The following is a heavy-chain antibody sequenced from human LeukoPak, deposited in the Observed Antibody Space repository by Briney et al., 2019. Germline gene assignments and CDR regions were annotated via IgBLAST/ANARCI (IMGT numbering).Heavy chain of an antibody. D-gene: IGHD2-21*01. CDR2: IYPGDSDT. V-gene: IGHV5-51*01. CDR1: GYSFTSYW. J-gene: IGHJ4*02. Sequence: GEPLQISCQGSGYSFTSYWIGWVRQMPGKGLEWMGIIYPGDSDTRYSPSFQGQVTISADKSISTAYLQWSSLKASDTAMYYCVRLFSVRSFDYWGQGTLVIVSS. CDR3: VRLFSVRSFDY.